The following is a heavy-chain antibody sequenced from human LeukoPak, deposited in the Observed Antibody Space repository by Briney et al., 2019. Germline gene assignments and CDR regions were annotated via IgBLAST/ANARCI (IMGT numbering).Heavy chain of an antibody. CDR1: GGSISSGGYY. CDR3: ARDLSGIGIYY. CDR2: IYHSGST. D-gene: IGHD3-10*01. J-gene: IGHJ4*02. V-gene: IGHV4-30-2*01. Sequence: PSQTLSLTCTDSGGSISSGGYYWSWIRQPPGKGLEWIGYIYHSGSTYYNPSLKSRVTISVDRSKNQFSLKLSSVTAADTAVYYCARDLSGIGIYYWGQGTLVTVSS.